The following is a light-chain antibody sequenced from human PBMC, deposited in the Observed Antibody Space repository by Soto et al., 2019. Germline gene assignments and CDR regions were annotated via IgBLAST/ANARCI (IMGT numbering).Light chain of an antibody. V-gene: IGKV3-20*01. CDR1: QSVNSNY. CDR3: QQYGSSRLT. Sequence: EIVLTQSPGTLSLSSCDSATLSFMASQSVNSNYLTWYQQKPGQAPRLLIYGASSRATGIPDRFSGSGPGTDFTLTISRLEPEDFAVYYCQQYGSSRLTFGGGTKVDIK. CDR2: GAS. J-gene: IGKJ4*01.